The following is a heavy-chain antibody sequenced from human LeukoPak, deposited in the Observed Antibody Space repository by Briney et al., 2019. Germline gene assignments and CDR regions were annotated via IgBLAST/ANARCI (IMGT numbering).Heavy chain of an antibody. V-gene: IGHV1-2*02. Sequence: ASVKVSCTASGYTFTGYYMHWVRQAPGQGLEWMGWINPNSGGTNYAQKFQGRVTMTRDTSISTAYMELRSLRSDDTAVYYCARVGPQYSSSSPDAFDIWGQGTMVTVSS. CDR3: ARVGPQYSSSSPDAFDI. CDR2: INPNSGGT. J-gene: IGHJ3*02. D-gene: IGHD6-6*01. CDR1: GYTFTGYY.